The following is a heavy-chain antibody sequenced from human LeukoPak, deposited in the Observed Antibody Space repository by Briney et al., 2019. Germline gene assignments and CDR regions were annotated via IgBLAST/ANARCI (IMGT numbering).Heavy chain of an antibody. V-gene: IGHV4-59*08. CDR3: VRHSRVVAFDY. D-gene: IGHD2-15*01. J-gene: IGHJ4*02. Sequence: SETLALTCTVSGVSISNHYSSWIRQPPGKGLEWIGYIYYTGNTNYNPSLKSRVTISEDTSKNQVSLELSSVTAADTAVYYCVRHSRVVAFDYWGQGNLVSVSS. CDR2: IYYTGNT. CDR1: GVSISNHY.